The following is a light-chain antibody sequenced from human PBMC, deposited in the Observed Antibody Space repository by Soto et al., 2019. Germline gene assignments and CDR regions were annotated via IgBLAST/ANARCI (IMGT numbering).Light chain of an antibody. V-gene: IGLV2-11*01. J-gene: IGLJ3*02. CDR1: KNDIGSSNQ. CDR2: GVD. Sequence: QSALTQPLSLSGSPGQSVTISCTGTKNDIGSSNQVSWYQHHPGKGPKLIIFGVDQRPSGVPHRFSGSKSGVTASLTISGLQPEDEADYYCASYPGDYMPWLFGGGTKVTVL. CDR3: ASYPGDYMPWL.